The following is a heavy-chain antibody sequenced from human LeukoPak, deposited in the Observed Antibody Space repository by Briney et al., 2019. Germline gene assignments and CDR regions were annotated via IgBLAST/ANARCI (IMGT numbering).Heavy chain of an antibody. CDR3: ARLYYDSSGYYYGYRWFDP. D-gene: IGHD3-22*01. CDR2: IYTRGST. J-gene: IGHJ5*02. Sequence: SETLSLTCTVSGGSISSYYWSWIRQPPGKGLEWIGYIYTRGSTNYNPSLKSRVTISVDTSKNQFSLKLSSVTAADTAVYYCARLYYDSSGYYYGYRWFDPWGQGTLVTVSS. CDR1: GGSISSYY. V-gene: IGHV4-4*09.